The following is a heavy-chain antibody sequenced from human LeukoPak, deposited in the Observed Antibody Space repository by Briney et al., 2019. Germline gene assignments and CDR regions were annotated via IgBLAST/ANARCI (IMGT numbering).Heavy chain of an antibody. D-gene: IGHD6-6*01. CDR1: GYTFNNYD. Sequence: ASVKVSCKASGYTFNNYDINWVRQAPGQGLEWMGWMNPNSGNTGYAQKFQGRFTLTRETFISTAYMELSSLRSEDTAVYHCASNSIAARKAFDIWGQGTMVTVSS. V-gene: IGHV1-8*01. CDR2: MNPNSGNT. CDR3: ASNSIAARKAFDI. J-gene: IGHJ3*02.